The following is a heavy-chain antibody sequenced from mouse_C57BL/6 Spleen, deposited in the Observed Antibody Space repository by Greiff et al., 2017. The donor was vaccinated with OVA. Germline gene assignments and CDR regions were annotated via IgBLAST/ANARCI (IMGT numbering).Heavy chain of an antibody. CDR1: GFSFNTYA. V-gene: IGHV10-1*01. Sequence: EVQLVESGGGLVQPKGSLKLSCAASGFSFNTYAMNWVRQAPGKGLEWVARIRSKSNNYATYYADSVKDRFTISRDDSESMLYLQMNNLKTEDTAMYYCVREFAYHYGSSSAWFAYWGQGTLVTVSA. CDR2: IRSKSNNYAT. CDR3: VREFAYHYGSSSAWFAY. D-gene: IGHD1-1*01. J-gene: IGHJ3*01.